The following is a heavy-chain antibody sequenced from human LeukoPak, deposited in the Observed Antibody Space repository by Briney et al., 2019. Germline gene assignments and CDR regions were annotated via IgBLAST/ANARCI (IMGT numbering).Heavy chain of an antibody. Sequence: GGSLRLSCAASGFTFSSYGMHWVRQAPGKGLEWVAVISYDGSNKYYADSVKGRFTISRDNSKNTLYLQMNSLRAEDTAVYYCAKDLTSSSWYRNAFDIWGQGTMVTVSS. D-gene: IGHD6-13*01. CDR2: ISYDGSNK. CDR3: AKDLTSSSWYRNAFDI. CDR1: GFTFSSYG. V-gene: IGHV3-30*18. J-gene: IGHJ3*02.